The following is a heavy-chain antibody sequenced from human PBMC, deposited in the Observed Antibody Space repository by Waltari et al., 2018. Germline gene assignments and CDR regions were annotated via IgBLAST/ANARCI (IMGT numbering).Heavy chain of an antibody. CDR2: ISWDGGST. D-gene: IGHD7-27*01. CDR3: ARVTDWGWYFDL. CDR1: GFTFDDYA. V-gene: IGHV3-43D*04. Sequence: EVQLVESGGVVVQPGGSLRLSCAASGFTFDDYAMHWVRQAPGKGLEWVSLISWDGGSTYYAESVKGRFTISRDNAKNSLYLQMNSLRVQDTAVYHCARVTDWGWYFDLWGRGTLVTVSS. J-gene: IGHJ2*01.